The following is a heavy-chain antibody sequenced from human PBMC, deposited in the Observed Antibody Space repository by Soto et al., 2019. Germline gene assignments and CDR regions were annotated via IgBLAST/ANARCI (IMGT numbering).Heavy chain of an antibody. D-gene: IGHD2-2*01. J-gene: IGHJ4*02. CDR1: GFTFSSYA. V-gene: IGHV3-64*01. CDR2: ISSNGGST. CDR3: ARAGLGYCSSTSCYENSY. Sequence: PGGSLRLSCAASGFTFSSYAMHWVRQAPGKGLEYVSAISSNGGSTYYANSVKGRFTISRDNSKNTLYLQMGSLRAEDMAVYYCARAGLGYCSSTSCYENSYWGQGTLVTVS.